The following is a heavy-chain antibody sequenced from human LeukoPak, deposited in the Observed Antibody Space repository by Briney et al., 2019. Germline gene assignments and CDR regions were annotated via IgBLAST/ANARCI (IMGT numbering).Heavy chain of an antibody. J-gene: IGHJ5*02. CDR1: GYTFTSYG. D-gene: IGHD2-2*01. CDR3: ARIRVPAAKGGWFDP. Sequence: ASVKVSCKASGYTFTSYGISWVRQAPGQGLEWMGWISAYNGNTSYAQKLQGRVTMTTDTSTSTAYMELRSLRSDDTAVYYCARIRVPAAKGGWFDPWGQGTLVTVSS. CDR2: ISAYNGNT. V-gene: IGHV1-18*01.